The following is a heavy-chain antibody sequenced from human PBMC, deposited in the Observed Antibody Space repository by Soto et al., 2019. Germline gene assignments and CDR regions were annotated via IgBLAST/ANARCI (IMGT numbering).Heavy chain of an antibody. Sequence: GGSLRLSCAASGFTFSSYIMNWVRQAPGKGLEWVSYISGSSVTIYYADSVKGRFTISRDNAKNSLYLQMNSLRDEDTAVYYCARLGSKIQLTRYYGMDVWGQGTTLTV. J-gene: IGHJ6*02. CDR1: GFTFSSYI. D-gene: IGHD5-18*01. CDR3: ARLGSKIQLTRYYGMDV. CDR2: ISGSSVTI. V-gene: IGHV3-48*02.